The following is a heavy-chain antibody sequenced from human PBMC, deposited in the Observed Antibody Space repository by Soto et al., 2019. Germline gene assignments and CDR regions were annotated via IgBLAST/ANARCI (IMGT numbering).Heavy chain of an antibody. Sequence: PSETLSLTCTVSGGSISSGDYYWSWIRQPPGKGLEWVGYIYYSGSTYYNQSLKSRVTISVDTSKNQFTLKLSSVTAADTAVYYCARDHDFWSFHYYGMDVWGQGTTVTVSS. CDR2: IYYSGST. CDR1: GGSISSGDYY. CDR3: ARDHDFWSFHYYGMDV. V-gene: IGHV4-30-4*01. J-gene: IGHJ6*02. D-gene: IGHD3-3*01.